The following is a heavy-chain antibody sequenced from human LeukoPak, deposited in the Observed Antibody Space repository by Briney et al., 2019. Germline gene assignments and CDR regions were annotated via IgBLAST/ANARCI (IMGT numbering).Heavy chain of an antibody. CDR2: IKQDGSEK. CDR1: GFTVSSNS. D-gene: IGHD1-1*01. V-gene: IGHV3-7*01. Sequence: GGSLRLSCTVSGFTVSSNSMSWVRQAPGKGLEWVANIKQDGSEKYYVDSVKGRFTISRDNAKNSLYLQMNSLRAEDTAVYYCARDRPNWNDGDYWGQGTLVTVSS. J-gene: IGHJ4*02. CDR3: ARDRPNWNDGDY.